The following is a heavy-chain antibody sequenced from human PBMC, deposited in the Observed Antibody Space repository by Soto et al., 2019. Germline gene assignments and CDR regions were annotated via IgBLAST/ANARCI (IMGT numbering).Heavy chain of an antibody. V-gene: IGHV1-18*01. D-gene: IGHD4-17*01. CDR1: GYTFTRYA. CDR2: INAYNGNT. Sequence: QVQLVQSGAKVKKPGASVKVSCKPSGYTFTRYAISWVRQAPGQGLEWMGWINAYNGNTHYAQKLQGRVTMTTDTSTSTAYMELRSLRSDDTAVYYCARDVAYGLIDYWGQGTLVTVSS. J-gene: IGHJ4*02. CDR3: ARDVAYGLIDY.